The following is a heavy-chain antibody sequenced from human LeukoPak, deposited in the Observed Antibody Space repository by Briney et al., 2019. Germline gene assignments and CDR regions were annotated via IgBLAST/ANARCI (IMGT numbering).Heavy chain of an antibody. CDR2: IYYSGST. V-gene: IGHV4-59*11. D-gene: IGHD6-19*01. CDR1: GGSISSHY. J-gene: IGHJ6*02. Sequence: PSETLSLTCTVSGGSISSHYWSWIRQPPGKGLEWIGYIYYSGSTNYNPSLKSRVTISVDTSKNQFSLKLSSVTAADTAVYYCARAYSSGWNYYYYGMDVWGQGTTVTVSS. CDR3: ARAYSSGWNYYYYGMDV.